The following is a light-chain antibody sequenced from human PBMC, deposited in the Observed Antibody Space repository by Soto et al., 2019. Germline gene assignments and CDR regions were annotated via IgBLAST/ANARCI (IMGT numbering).Light chain of an antibody. Sequence: QSVLTQPASVSGSPGQSITISCTGTSSDVGGSNYVSWYQQHPGKAPKLIISDVSYRPSGVSNRLSGSKSGNTASLTISGLQVEDEADYYCSSYTSSSTYVFGTGTKVTVL. J-gene: IGLJ1*01. CDR2: DVS. V-gene: IGLV2-14*01. CDR1: SSDVGGSNY. CDR3: SSYTSSSTYV.